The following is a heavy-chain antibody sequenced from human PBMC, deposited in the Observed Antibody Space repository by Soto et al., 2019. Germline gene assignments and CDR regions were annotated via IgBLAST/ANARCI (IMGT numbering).Heavy chain of an antibody. CDR2: IWYDGSNK. J-gene: IGHJ3*02. CDR1: GFTFSSYG. V-gene: IGHV3-33*01. Sequence: GGSLRLSCAASGFTFSSYGMHWVRQAPGKGLEWVAVIWYDGSNKYYADSVKGRFTISRDNSKNTLYLQMNSLRAEDTAVYYCARTGNDYGDYGLSFYHPDAFDIWGQGIMVTVSS. CDR3: ARTGNDYGDYGLSFYHPDAFDI. D-gene: IGHD4-17*01.